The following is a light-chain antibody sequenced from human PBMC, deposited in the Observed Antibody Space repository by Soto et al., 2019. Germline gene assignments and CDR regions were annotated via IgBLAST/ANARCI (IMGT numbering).Light chain of an antibody. CDR1: QSVGSN. CDR2: GTS. Sequence: EIVMTQSPVTLSVSQGERAALSCRASQSVGSNFAWYQQRPGQAPRVLIYGTSTRATGVPARFSGSGSGTDFTLTISSLQSEDFAVYYCQQYNNWPYTFGQGTRLEIK. V-gene: IGKV3-15*01. CDR3: QQYNNWPYT. J-gene: IGKJ2*01.